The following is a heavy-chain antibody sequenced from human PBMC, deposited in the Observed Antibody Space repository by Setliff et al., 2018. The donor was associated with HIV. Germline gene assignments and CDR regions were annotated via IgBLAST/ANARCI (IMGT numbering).Heavy chain of an antibody. CDR3: VNSGYDGDYYYYYMDV. CDR1: GGSVIKDNFY. Sequence: ASETLSLTCSVSGGSVIKDNFYWGWIRQAPAKGLEWIATLYDTGRTYYNPPLKSRVSIFVDTTKNEFSLNLRSVTAADTAAYFCVNSGYDGDYYYYYMDVWGKGTTVTVSS. D-gene: IGHD5-12*01. V-gene: IGHV4-39*01. CDR2: LYDTGRT. J-gene: IGHJ6*03.